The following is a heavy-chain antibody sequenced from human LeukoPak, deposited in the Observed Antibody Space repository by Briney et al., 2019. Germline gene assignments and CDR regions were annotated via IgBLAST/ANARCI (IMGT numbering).Heavy chain of an antibody. Sequence: PGGSLRLSCSASGFTFTTYGMNWVRQAPGKGLEWVSGIGGSGTRTYYADSVKGRFTISRDNSKNTLYLQMNSLRAEDTAVYYCASSSSGWYGFPNPAFDYWGQGTLVTVSS. D-gene: IGHD6-19*01. CDR2: IGGSGTRT. CDR1: GFTFTTYG. CDR3: ASSSSGWYGFPNPAFDY. V-gene: IGHV3-23*01. J-gene: IGHJ4*02.